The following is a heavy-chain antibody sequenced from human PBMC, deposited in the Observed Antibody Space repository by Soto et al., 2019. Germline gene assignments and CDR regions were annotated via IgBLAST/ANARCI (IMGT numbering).Heavy chain of an antibody. D-gene: IGHD6-13*01. CDR1: GGSVSSGSYY. CDR2: IYYSGST. Sequence: SETLSLTCTVSGGSVSSGSYYWSWIRQPPGKGLEWIGYIYYSGSTNYNPSLKSRVTISVDTSKNQFSLKLSSVTAADTAVYYCARDRSLAEVYYYYGMDVWGQGTTVT. CDR3: ARDRSLAEVYYYYGMDV. J-gene: IGHJ6*02. V-gene: IGHV4-61*01.